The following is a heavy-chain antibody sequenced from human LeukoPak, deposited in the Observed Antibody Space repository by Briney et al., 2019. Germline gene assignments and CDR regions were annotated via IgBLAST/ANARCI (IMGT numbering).Heavy chain of an antibody. Sequence: ASVKVSCKASGYTFTGYYMHWVRQAPGQGLEWMGWINPNSGGTNYAQKFQGRVTMTRDTSISTAYMELSRLRSDDTAVYYCASISSHFLRPPYFAYWGQGTLVTVSS. CDR2: INPNSGGT. J-gene: IGHJ4*02. D-gene: IGHD2/OR15-2a*01. CDR3: ASISSHFLRPPYFAY. CDR1: GYTFTGYY. V-gene: IGHV1-2*02.